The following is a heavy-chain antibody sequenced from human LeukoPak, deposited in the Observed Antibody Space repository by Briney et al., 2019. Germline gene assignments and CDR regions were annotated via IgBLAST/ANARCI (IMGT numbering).Heavy chain of an antibody. V-gene: IGHV5-51*01. CDR1: GYSFTSYW. CDR2: IYPGDSDT. D-gene: IGHD2-2*01. CDR3: ARPHCSSTSCYAYFDY. J-gene: IGHJ4*02. Sequence: GESLKISCKGSGYSFTSYWIGWVRQMPGKGLEWMGIIYPGDSDTRYSPSFQGQVTISVDKSISTAYLQWSSLKASDTAMYYCARPHCSSTSCYAYFDYWGQGTLVTVSS.